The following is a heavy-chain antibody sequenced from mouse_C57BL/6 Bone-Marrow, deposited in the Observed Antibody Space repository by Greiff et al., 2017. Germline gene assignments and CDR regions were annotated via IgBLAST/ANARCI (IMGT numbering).Heavy chain of an antibody. V-gene: IGHV14-1*01. CDR2: IDPEDGDT. D-gene: IGHD2-4*01. CDR3: TGRLRYSFDY. J-gene: IGHJ2*01. CDR1: GFNIKDYY. Sequence: VQLQQSGAELVRPGASVKLSCTASGFNIKDYYMHWVKQRPEQGLEWIGRIDPEDGDTEYAPKFQGKATMTADTSPNTAYLQLSSLTSEDTAVSYCTGRLRYSFDYWGQGTTLTVSS.